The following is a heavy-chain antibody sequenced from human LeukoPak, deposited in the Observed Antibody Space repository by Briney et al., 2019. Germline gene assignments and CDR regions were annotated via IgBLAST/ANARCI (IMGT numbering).Heavy chain of an antibody. V-gene: IGHV3-30*02. J-gene: IGHJ4*02. CDR3: AKDGGSYSLDY. CDR1: GFTFNNSD. CDR2: IWYDGSNK. Sequence: GGSLRLSCAASGFTFNNSDMHWVRQAPGRGLEWVAFIWYDGSNKYYTDSVKGRFTVSRDNSKNTVYLQMNTLRFEDTAMYYCAKDGGSYSLDYWGLGTLVTVSS. D-gene: IGHD1-26*01.